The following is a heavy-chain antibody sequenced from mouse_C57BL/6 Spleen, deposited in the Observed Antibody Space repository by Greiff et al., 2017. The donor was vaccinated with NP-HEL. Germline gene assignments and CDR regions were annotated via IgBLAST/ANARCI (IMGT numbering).Heavy chain of an antibody. CDR1: GFNIKDYY. Sequence: EVQLQQSGAELVKPGASVKLSCTASGFNIKDYYMHWVKQRTEQGLEWIGRIDPEDGETKYAPKCQGKATITADTSSNTAYLQLSSLTSEDTAVYYCARWEMGYWYFDVWGTGTTVTVSS. CDR2: IDPEDGET. D-gene: IGHD2-3*01. CDR3: ARWEMGYWYFDV. J-gene: IGHJ1*03. V-gene: IGHV14-2*01.